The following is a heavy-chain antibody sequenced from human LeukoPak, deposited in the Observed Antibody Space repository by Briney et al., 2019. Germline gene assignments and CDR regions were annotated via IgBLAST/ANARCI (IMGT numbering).Heavy chain of an antibody. CDR1: GFTVSSNY. J-gene: IGHJ4*02. CDR3: ARYGYGGGFDY. V-gene: IGHV3-53*01. CDR2: IYSGGST. Sequence: GGSLRLSCAASGFTVSSNYMSWVRQAPGKGLEWVSVIYSGGSTFYADSVKGRFSISRDNSKNTLYLQMNSLRADDTAVYYCARYGYGGGFDYWGQGTLVTVSS. D-gene: IGHD5-18*01.